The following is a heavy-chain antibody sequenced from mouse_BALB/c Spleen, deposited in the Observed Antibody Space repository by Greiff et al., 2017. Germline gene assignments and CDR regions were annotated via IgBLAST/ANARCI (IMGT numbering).Heavy chain of an antibody. Sequence: EVKLMESGGGLVKPGGSLKLSCAASGFAFSSYDMSWVRQTPEKRLEWVAYISSGGGSTYYPDTVKGRFTISRDNAKNTLYLQMSSLKSEDTAMYYCARGDYYGSSSLHWYFDVWGAGTTVTVSS. J-gene: IGHJ1*01. D-gene: IGHD1-1*01. CDR2: ISSGGGST. CDR3: ARGDYYGSSSLHWYFDV. CDR1: GFAFSSYD. V-gene: IGHV5-12-1*01.